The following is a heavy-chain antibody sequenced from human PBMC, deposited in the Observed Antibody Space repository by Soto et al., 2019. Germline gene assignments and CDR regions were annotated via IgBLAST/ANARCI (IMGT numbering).Heavy chain of an antibody. Sequence: QVQLVQSGAEVKKPGSSVKVSCKASGGTFSSYAISWVRQAPGQGLEWMGGIIPIFGTANYAQKFQGRVTITADESTSTAYLELSSLRSEDTTEYYWARAYKGALNDDSNYRCGFNIWGQGRMVSVAS. CDR3: ARAYKGALNDDSNYRCGFNI. CDR1: GGTFSSYA. V-gene: IGHV1-69*01. D-gene: IGHD4-4*01. J-gene: IGHJ3*02. CDR2: IIPIFGTA.